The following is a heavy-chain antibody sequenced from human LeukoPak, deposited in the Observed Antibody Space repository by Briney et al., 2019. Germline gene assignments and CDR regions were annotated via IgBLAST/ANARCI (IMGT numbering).Heavy chain of an antibody. J-gene: IGHJ4*02. CDR2: IYTGGTT. Sequence: GGSLRLSCAASGFSVTSNRMNWVRQAPGKGLEWVSIIYTGGTTHYADSLNDRFTISRDDSINTLYLQMNRLRAEDTAVYYCARDSSSYYFDYWGQGTLVTVSS. D-gene: IGHD6-6*01. V-gene: IGHV3-66*01. CDR1: GFSVTSNR. CDR3: ARDSSSYYFDY.